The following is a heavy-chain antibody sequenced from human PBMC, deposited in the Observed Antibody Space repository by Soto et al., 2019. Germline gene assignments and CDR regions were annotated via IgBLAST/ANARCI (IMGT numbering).Heavy chain of an antibody. CDR2: INPSGGST. Sequence: QVQLVQSGAEVKKPGASVKVSCKASGYTFTSYYMHWVRQAPGQGLEWMGIINPSGGSTSYAQKFQGRVTMTRDTSPSTVYMELSSLRSEDTAVYYCARAALTTVPRRPTRYYYGMDVWGQGTTVTVSS. CDR3: ARAALTTVPRRPTRYYYGMDV. V-gene: IGHV1-46*01. CDR1: GYTFTSYY. J-gene: IGHJ6*02. D-gene: IGHD4-17*01.